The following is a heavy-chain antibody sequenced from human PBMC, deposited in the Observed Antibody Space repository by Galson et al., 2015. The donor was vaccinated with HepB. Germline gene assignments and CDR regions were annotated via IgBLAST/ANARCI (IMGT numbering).Heavy chain of an antibody. CDR2: INPNSGGT. V-gene: IGHV1-2*02. J-gene: IGHJ4*02. Sequence: SVKVSCKASGYTFTGYYMHWVRQAPGQGLEWMGWINPNSGGTNYAQKFQGRVTMTRDTSISTAYMELSSLRSDDTAVYYCARSDSSGYPYFDYWGQGTLVTVSS. CDR3: ARSDSSGYPYFDY. CDR1: GYTFTGYY. D-gene: IGHD3-22*01.